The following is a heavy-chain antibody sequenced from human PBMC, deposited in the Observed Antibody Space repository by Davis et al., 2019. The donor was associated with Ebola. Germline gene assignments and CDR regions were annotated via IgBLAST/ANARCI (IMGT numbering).Heavy chain of an antibody. J-gene: IGHJ5*02. CDR2: MNPNSGNT. D-gene: IGHD4-17*01. V-gene: IGHV1-8*01. CDR3: ATAFDRRHYGSWFDP. CDR1: GYTFTSYD. Sequence: ASVKVSCKASGYTFTSYDINWVRQATGQGLEWLGWMNPNSGNTGYAQKFQGRVTMTRNTSITTAYMEVSSLTSEDTAVYYCATAFDRRHYGSWFDPWGQGTPVTVSS.